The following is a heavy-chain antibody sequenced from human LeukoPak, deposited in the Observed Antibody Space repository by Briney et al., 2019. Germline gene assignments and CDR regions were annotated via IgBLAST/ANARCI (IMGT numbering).Heavy chain of an antibody. D-gene: IGHD3-10*01. CDR3: ARDLGSEDPRFDL. V-gene: IGHV4-59*11. Sequence: SESLSLTRTVSSGSISSHYWRWMTQPPGKGLVGIGYIYYSGSSKYNTSLKRRVTISVDTSKSQFSLELSSVTAADTAVYYCARDLGSEDPRFDLWGRGTLVTVSS. CDR1: SGSISSHY. CDR2: IYYSGSS. J-gene: IGHJ2*01.